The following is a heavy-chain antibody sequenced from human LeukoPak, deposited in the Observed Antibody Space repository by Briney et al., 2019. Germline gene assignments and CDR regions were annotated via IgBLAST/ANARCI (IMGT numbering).Heavy chain of an antibody. CDR3: ARDLGGYSYGFGY. Sequence: GGSLRLSCAASGFTFSSYSMNWVRRAPGKGLEWVSSISSSSSYIYYADSVKGRFTISRDNAKNSLYLQMNSLRAEDTAVYYCARDLGGYSYGFGYWGQGTLVTVSS. D-gene: IGHD5-18*01. V-gene: IGHV3-21*01. J-gene: IGHJ4*02. CDR2: ISSSSSYI. CDR1: GFTFSSYS.